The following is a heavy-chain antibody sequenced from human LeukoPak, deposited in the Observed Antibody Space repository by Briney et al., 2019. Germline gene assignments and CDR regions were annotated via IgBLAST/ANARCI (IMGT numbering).Heavy chain of an antibody. D-gene: IGHD6-19*01. V-gene: IGHV4-59*01. Sequence: SETLSLTCTVSGGSISSYYWSWIRQPPGKGLEWIGYIYYSGSTNYNPSLKSRVTISVDTSKNQFSLKLSSVTAADTAVYYCARASSSGWYAVDYWGQGTLVTVSS. J-gene: IGHJ4*02. CDR1: GGSISSYY. CDR2: IYYSGST. CDR3: ARASSSGWYAVDY.